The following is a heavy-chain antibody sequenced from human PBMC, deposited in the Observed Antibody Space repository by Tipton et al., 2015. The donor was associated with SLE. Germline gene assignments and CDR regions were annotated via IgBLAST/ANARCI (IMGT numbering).Heavy chain of an antibody. CDR3: ARATVAGMGY. D-gene: IGHD6-19*01. CDR2: IYYSGST. Sequence: LRLSCTVSGGSISSSSYYWGWIRQPPGKGLEWIGSIYYSGSTYYNPSLKSRVTISVDTSKNQFSLKLSSVTAADTAVYYCARATVAGMGYWGQGTLVTVSS. J-gene: IGHJ4*02. V-gene: IGHV4-39*07. CDR1: GGSISSSSYY.